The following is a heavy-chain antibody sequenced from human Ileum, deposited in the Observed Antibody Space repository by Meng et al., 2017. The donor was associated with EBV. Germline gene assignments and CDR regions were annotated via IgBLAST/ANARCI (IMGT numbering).Heavy chain of an antibody. Sequence: QAALQGAGRGIVKPSGTSSLTWPVSGDSISSDIWVSWVRQPPGKGLEWIGEVYHRGDTNYNPSLKSRVDISVDKSKNQFYLSLFSVTAADTAVYYCGRDQGRELINHWGQGTLVTVSS. D-gene: IGHD1-7*01. J-gene: IGHJ4*02. CDR3: GRDQGRELINH. CDR2: VYHRGDT. CDR1: GDSISSDIW. V-gene: IGHV4-4*02.